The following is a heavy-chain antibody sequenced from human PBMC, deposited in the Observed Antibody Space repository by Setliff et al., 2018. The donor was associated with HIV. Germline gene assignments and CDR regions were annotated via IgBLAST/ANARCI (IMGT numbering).Heavy chain of an antibody. CDR2: IFYSGTT. Sequence: ASETLSLTCTASGGSITGYYWSWVRQPPGKGLEWIGYIFYSGTTNYSPSFRGRVTISIDSSKNQFSLRLNSVSAADTAIYYCARDNALIRAPFEYWGQGALVTVSS. D-gene: IGHD2-21*01. V-gene: IGHV4-59*01. CDR1: GGSITGYY. CDR3: ARDNALIRAPFEY. J-gene: IGHJ4*02.